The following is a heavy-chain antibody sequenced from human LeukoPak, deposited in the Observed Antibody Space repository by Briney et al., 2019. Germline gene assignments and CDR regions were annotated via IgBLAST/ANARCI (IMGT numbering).Heavy chain of an antibody. V-gene: IGHV1-46*01. D-gene: IGHD5-18*01. J-gene: IGHJ4*02. CDR3: ARVPIIIDRLRNKKYSYGYAPFGY. CDR1: GYTFTSYY. Sequence: GASVKVSCRASGYTFTSYYMHWVRQAPGQGLEWMGIINPSGGSTSYAQKFQGRVTMTRDTSTSTVYMELSSLRSEDTAMYYCARVPIIIDRLRNKKYSYGYAPFGYWGQGTLVTVSS. CDR2: INPSGGST.